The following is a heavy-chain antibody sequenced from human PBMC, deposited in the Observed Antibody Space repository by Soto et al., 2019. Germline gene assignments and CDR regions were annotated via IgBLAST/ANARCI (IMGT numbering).Heavy chain of an antibody. CDR3: ARDAYGSGSDFDY. D-gene: IGHD3-10*01. CDR2: IYYSGST. J-gene: IGHJ4*02. V-gene: IGHV4-39*01. CDR1: GGSISSSSYY. Sequence: QLQLQESGPGLVKPSETLSLTCTVSGGSISSSSYYWGWIRQPPGKGLEWIGSIYYSGSTYYNPSLKSRVTISVDTSKNQFSLKLSSVTAADTAVYYCARDAYGSGSDFDYWGQGTLVTVSS.